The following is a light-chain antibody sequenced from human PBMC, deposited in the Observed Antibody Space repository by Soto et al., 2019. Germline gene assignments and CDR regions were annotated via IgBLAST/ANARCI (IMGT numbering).Light chain of an antibody. CDR1: QSVSSSY. Sequence: EIVLTQSPGTLSLSPGERATLSCRASQSVSSSYLAWYQQKPGQAPRLLLYGASSRATGIPDRFSGSGSGTDFTLTISRLEPADFAVYYCQQYGSSPYTFGQGTKPDIK. CDR2: GAS. CDR3: QQYGSSPYT. V-gene: IGKV3-20*01. J-gene: IGKJ2*01.